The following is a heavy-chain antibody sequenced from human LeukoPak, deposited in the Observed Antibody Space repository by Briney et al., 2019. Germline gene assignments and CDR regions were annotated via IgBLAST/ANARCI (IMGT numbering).Heavy chain of an antibody. CDR3: AKNYYDSSGYPPDGAFDI. D-gene: IGHD3-22*01. J-gene: IGHJ3*02. V-gene: IGHV3-30*18. Sequence: SCTVSGYSLSELSIHWVRQAPGKGLEWVAVISYDGSNKHYADSVKGRFTISRDNSKNTLYLQMNSLRAEDTAVYYCAKNYYDSSGYPPDGAFDIWGQGTMVTVSS. CDR2: ISYDGSNK. CDR1: GYSLSELS.